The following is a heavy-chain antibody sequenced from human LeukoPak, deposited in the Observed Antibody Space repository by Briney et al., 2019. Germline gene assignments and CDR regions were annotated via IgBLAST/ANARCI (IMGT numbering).Heavy chain of an antibody. D-gene: IGHD3-3*01. CDR2: IYYSGST. V-gene: IGHV4-59*01. CDR1: GGSISSYC. CDR3: ARVLLSNYDFWSGYSNWFDP. J-gene: IGHJ5*02. Sequence: SETLSLTCTVSGGSISSYCWSWIRQPPGKGLEWIGYIYYSGSTNYNPSLKSRVTISVDTSKNQFSLKLSSVTAADTAVYYCARVLLSNYDFWSGYSNWFDPWGQGTLVTVSS.